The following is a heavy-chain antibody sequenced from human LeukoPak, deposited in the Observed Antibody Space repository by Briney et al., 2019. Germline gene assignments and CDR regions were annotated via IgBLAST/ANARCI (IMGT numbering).Heavy chain of an antibody. Sequence: SETLSLTCGVSGDSITRNTDHWGWVRQPPGKGLEWIGTIYYSGSIYYNQSLRGRVALSVDTSKSQFSLKLTSVTAADTAVYYCGRLNTDWGFLFDSWGQGTLVTVSS. CDR3: GRLNTDWGFLFDS. J-gene: IGHJ4*02. CDR1: GDSITRNTDH. D-gene: IGHD7-27*01. CDR2: IYYSGSI. V-gene: IGHV4-39*01.